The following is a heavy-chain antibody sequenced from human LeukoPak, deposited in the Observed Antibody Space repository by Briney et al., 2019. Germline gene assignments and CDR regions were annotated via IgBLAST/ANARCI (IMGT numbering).Heavy chain of an antibody. CDR2: ISAYNGNT. CDR1: GYTFTSYG. Sequence: VASVKVSCKASGYTFTSYGISWVRQAPGQGLEWMGWISAYNGNTEYAQNLQGRVTMTTDTSTSAAYMELRSLRSDDTAMYYCARGTYFDYWGQGTLVTVSS. V-gene: IGHV1-18*01. J-gene: IGHJ4*02. CDR3: ARGTYFDY.